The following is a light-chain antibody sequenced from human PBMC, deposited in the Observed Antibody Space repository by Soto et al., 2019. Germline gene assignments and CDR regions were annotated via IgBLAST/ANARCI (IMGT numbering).Light chain of an antibody. CDR1: SSNIGSNY. V-gene: IGLV1-47*02. CDR2: NNN. J-gene: IGLJ1*01. CDR3: SSWDGSLSGYV. Sequence: QAVVTQPPSASGTPGQGVTISCSGSSSNIGSNYVYWYQQLPGTAPKLLIYNNNQRPSGVPDRFSASKSGTSASLAIRGLRSDDEADYYCSSWDGSLSGYVFGAWTKLTVL.